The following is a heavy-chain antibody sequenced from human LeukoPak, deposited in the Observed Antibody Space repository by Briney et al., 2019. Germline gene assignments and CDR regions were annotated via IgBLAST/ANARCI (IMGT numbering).Heavy chain of an antibody. CDR2: IYPADSDI. CDR1: GYSITNYW. V-gene: IGHV5-51*01. D-gene: IGHD2-15*01. Sequence: GESLKISCKGSGYSITNYWIAWVRQMPGKGLEWMGIIYPADSDIRYSPSFQGQVTISADKSIGTAYLQWSSLKASDTAMYYCARQEYCSGGSCYTWFDPWGQGTLVTVSS. CDR3: ARQEYCSGGSCYTWFDP. J-gene: IGHJ5*02.